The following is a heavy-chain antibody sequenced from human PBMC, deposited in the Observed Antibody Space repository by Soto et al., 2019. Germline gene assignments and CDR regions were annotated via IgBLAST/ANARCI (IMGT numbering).Heavy chain of an antibody. CDR3: AKTFSSASNDAFDI. J-gene: IGHJ3*02. Sequence: VGSLKSSCNVSGHSLTSYWIAWVRQMPWKGLQWMGIIYPDDSDTRYSPSFQGQVTISADKSVSTAYLQWKSPKASDTAVYYCAKTFSSASNDAFDIWGQGTMVTVSS. CDR1: GHSLTSYW. CDR2: IYPDDSDT. D-gene: IGHD3-22*01. V-gene: IGHV5-51*01.